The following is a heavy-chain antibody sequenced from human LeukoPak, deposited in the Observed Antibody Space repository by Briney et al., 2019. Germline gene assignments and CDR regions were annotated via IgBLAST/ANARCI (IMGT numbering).Heavy chain of an antibody. CDR3: ARDPLSSSSFDL. Sequence: GGSLRLSCAASGFTFSSYGMHWVRQAPGKGLEWVAVISYDGSNKYYADSVKGRFTISRDNAKNSLYLQMNSLRAEDTAVYYCARDPLSSSSFDLWGQGTLVTVSS. CDR1: GFTFSSYG. CDR2: ISYDGSNK. D-gene: IGHD6-13*01. V-gene: IGHV3-30*03. J-gene: IGHJ4*02.